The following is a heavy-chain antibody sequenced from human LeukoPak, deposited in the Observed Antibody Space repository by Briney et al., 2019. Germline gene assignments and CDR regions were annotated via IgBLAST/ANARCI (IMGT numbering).Heavy chain of an antibody. CDR2: ISGSGYNT. Sequence: GGSLRLSCGVSGFTFSSYGMSWARQAPGKGLEWVSVISGSGYNTDYADSVKSRFTISRDNYRLYLQMNSLRPEDTAVYYCAKHSGSYFVYYFDYRGQGTLVTVSS. CDR3: AKHSGSYFVYYFDY. V-gene: IGHV3-23*01. D-gene: IGHD1-26*01. CDR1: GFTFSSYG. J-gene: IGHJ4*02.